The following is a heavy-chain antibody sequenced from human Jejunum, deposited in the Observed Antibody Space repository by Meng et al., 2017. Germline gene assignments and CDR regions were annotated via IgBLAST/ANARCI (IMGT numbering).Heavy chain of an antibody. V-gene: IGHV6-1*01. D-gene: IGHD3-10*01. Sequence: SQTLSLTCAISGDSVSSNSAAWNWLRQSPSRGLEWLGGTYYRYKWYNDYAVSVKSRITISPDTSKNQFYLQLNSVTPEDTAVYYCARGYNYGIDYWGQGTLVTVSS. J-gene: IGHJ4*02. CDR1: GDSVSSNSAA. CDR2: TYYRYKWYN. CDR3: ARGYNYGIDY.